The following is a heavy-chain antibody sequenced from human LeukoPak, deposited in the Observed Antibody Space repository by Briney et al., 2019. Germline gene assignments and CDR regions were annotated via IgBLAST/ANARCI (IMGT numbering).Heavy chain of an antibody. V-gene: IGHV1-18*01. CDR2: ISAYNGNT. Sequence: ASVKVSCKASGYTFTSYGISWVRQAPGQGLGWMGWISAYNGNTNYAQKLQGRVTMTTDTSTSTAYMELRSLRSDDTAVYYCARKGHFVEVPAAINYSYGMDVGAKGPRSPSP. J-gene: IGHJ6*02. CDR3: ARKGHFVEVPAAINYSYGMDV. CDR1: GYTFTSYG. D-gene: IGHD2-2*01.